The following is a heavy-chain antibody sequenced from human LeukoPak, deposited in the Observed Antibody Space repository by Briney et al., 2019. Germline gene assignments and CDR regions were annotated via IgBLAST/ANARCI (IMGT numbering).Heavy chain of an antibody. V-gene: IGHV1-2*02. D-gene: IGHD1-1*01. Sequence: ASVKVSCKASGYTFTGYYMHWVRQAPGQGLEWLGWINPNNDDTNYAQKFQGRVTMTRDTTISTAYLELSSLRSDDTAVYYCARDHRQLLVGRLFVYWGQGTLVTVSS. CDR2: INPNNDDT. J-gene: IGHJ4*02. CDR1: GYTFTGYY. CDR3: ARDHRQLLVGRLFVY.